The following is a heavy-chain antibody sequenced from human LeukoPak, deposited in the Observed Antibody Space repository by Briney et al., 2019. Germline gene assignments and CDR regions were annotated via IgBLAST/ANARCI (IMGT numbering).Heavy chain of an antibody. CDR2: IKQDGSKK. CDR3: ARDPPGIAVGGAGA. D-gene: IGHD6-13*01. V-gene: IGHV3-7*03. CDR1: GFPFSSYW. J-gene: IGHJ5*02. Sequence: GGSLRLSCVASGFPFSSYWMTWVRQAPGKGLEWVANIKQDGSKKSYVDSVKGRFTISRDNSKNTVYLQMNSLKAEDTAIYYCARDPPGIAVGGAGAWGQGTLVTVSS.